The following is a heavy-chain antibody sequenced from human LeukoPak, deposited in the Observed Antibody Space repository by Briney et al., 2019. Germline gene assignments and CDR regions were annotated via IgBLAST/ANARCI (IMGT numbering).Heavy chain of an antibody. CDR1: GYTVTEYY. Sequence: ASVRISCKASGYTVTEYYIHWVRQAPGQGPEWMGWINPKTGSTNYPQKFQGRVTMTRDTPISTTNMELSRLRSDDTAVYFCARDLDDAFDIWDQGTMVTVSS. V-gene: IGHV1-2*02. CDR3: ARDLDDAFDI. J-gene: IGHJ3*02. D-gene: IGHD1-1*01. CDR2: INPKTGST.